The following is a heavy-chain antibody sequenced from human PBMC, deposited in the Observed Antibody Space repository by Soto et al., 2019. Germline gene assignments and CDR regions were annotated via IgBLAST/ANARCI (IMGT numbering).Heavy chain of an antibody. J-gene: IGHJ5*02. Sequence: SQTLSLTCAISGHSVSSSSATWNWIRQSPSRGLEWLGRTYYRSKWYNDYAVSVKSRITISADASKNQISLQLSSVTPEDTAVSFCASELSDSVTFYGCFDPWGQGTLVTVSS. CDR3: ASELSDSVTFYGCFDP. CDR2: TYYRSKWYN. V-gene: IGHV6-1*01. CDR1: GHSVSSSSAT. D-gene: IGHD3-3*02.